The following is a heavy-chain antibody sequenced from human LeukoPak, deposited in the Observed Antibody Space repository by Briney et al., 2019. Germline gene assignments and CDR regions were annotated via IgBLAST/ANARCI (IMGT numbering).Heavy chain of an antibody. CDR2: FDPEDGET. CDR1: GYTLTELS. CDR3: ATAPNLRGELTALGY. Sequence: ASVKVSCKVSGYTLTELSMHWVRQAPGKGLEWMGGFDPEDGETIYAQKFQDRVTMTEDTSTDTAYMELSSLRSEDTAVYYCATAPNLRGELTALGYWGQGTLVTVSS. V-gene: IGHV1-24*01. J-gene: IGHJ4*02. D-gene: IGHD3-16*01.